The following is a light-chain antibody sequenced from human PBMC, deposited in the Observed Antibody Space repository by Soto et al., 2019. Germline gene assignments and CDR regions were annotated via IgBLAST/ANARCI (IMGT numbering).Light chain of an antibody. CDR2: AAS. CDR1: QGISNY. J-gene: IGKJ3*01. CDR3: PKYNSAPFT. V-gene: IGKV1-27*01. Sequence: DIQMTQSPSSLSASVGVRVTITCRASQGISNYLAWYQQKPWKVPKLLIYAASTLQSGVPSRFSGSGSGTDLTLTIRSLQPEDVAPYYSPKYNSAPFTFGPGTKVDIK.